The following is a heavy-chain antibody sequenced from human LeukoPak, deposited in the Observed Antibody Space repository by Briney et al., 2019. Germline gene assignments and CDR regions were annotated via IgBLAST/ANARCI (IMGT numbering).Heavy chain of an antibody. J-gene: IGHJ4*02. V-gene: IGHV3-21*01. D-gene: IGHD3-16*01. CDR2: ISRSGNYT. CDR1: GFTFTSYY. Sequence: GGSLRLSCAASGFTFTSYYMNWVRQAPGKGLGWVSSISRSGNYTYHADSLKGRFTISRDNAKNSLYLQMNSLRAEDTAVYYCARVSYADGGYFDYWGQGTLVTVSS. CDR3: ARVSYADGGYFDY.